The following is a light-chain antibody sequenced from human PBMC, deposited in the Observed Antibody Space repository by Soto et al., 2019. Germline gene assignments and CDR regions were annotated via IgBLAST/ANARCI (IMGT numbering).Light chain of an antibody. CDR2: DVS. J-gene: IGLJ1*01. CDR3: SSYTSSSKG. Sequence: QSVLTQPASVSGSPGQSITISCTGTSSDVGGYNYVSWYQQHPGKAPKLMIYDVSNRPSGVSNRFSGSKSGNTASLTISGLQAEDEADYYCSSYTSSSKGFGTGTKATVL. V-gene: IGLV2-14*01. CDR1: SSDVGGYNY.